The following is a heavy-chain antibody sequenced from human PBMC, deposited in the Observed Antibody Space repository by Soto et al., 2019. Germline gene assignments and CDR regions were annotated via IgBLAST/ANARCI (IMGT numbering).Heavy chain of an antibody. J-gene: IGHJ4*02. V-gene: IGHV3-30*18. D-gene: IGHD6-19*01. CDR3: AKGGRQWLVTSDFNY. Sequence: PGGSLRLSCAASGFTFSDYAMHWVRQAPGKGLEWVAVVSHDGRNTHYADSVKGRFTISSDSSKNTASLEMTSLRAEDTAVYYCAKGGRQWLVTSDFNYWGQGA. CDR2: VSHDGRNT. CDR1: GFTFSDYA.